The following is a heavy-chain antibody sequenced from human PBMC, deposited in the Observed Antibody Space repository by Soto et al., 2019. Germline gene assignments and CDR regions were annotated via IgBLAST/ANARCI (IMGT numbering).Heavy chain of an antibody. V-gene: IGHV4-31*03. J-gene: IGHJ5*02. CDR2: IYYSGST. Sequence: QVQLQESGPGLVKPSQTLSLTCTVSGGSISSGGYYWNWIRQHPGKGLEWIGYIYYSGSTYYNPFLNSRVTITIHTSKNQFAPKLSSVTDADTAVYYCARNVFPWGQGTLVTVSS. CDR1: GGSISSGGYY. CDR3: ARNVFP.